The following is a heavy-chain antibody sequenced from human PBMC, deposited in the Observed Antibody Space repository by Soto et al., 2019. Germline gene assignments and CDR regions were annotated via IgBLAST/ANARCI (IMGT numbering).Heavy chain of an antibody. CDR3: ALGRGSNWNDYYFDY. D-gene: IGHD1-20*01. CDR2: IYYGGST. V-gene: IGHV4-39*01. CDR1: AGSTSSTTYY. Sequence: KPSETLSLTCTVSAGSTSSTTYYWGWVRQSPGKGLEWIGSIYYGGSTYYNPSLKSRVTISVDTSKNQLSLKLRSVTAADTAVYYCALGRGSNWNDYYFDYWGQGTLVTVSS. J-gene: IGHJ4*02.